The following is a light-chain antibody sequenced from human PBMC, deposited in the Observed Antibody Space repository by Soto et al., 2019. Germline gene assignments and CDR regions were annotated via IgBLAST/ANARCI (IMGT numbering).Light chain of an antibody. V-gene: IGKV3-20*01. CDR1: QSVSNNY. CDR2: GAT. Sequence: EVVLTQSPGTLSLSPGERVTLSCRASQSVSNNYLAWYQQKPGQAPRLLIYGATGRATGIPDRFSGSGSGTDFTLTISRLEPEDFAVYYCQQYGSSSWTFGQGTKVEIK. CDR3: QQYGSSSWT. J-gene: IGKJ1*01.